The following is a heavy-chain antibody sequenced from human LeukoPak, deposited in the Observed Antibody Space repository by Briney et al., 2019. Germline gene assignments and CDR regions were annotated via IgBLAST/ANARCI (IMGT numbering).Heavy chain of an antibody. Sequence: PGGSLRLSCAASGSAFSRSWMHWVRQAPGKGLVWVSHINNDASRTTYADSVRGRFTISRDNAKNTVSLQMNSLRAEDTAVYYCASDGAYAMAVWGQGTTVTVSS. CDR1: GSAFSRSW. CDR3: ASDGAYAMAV. J-gene: IGHJ6*02. CDR2: INNDASRT. D-gene: IGHD1-26*01. V-gene: IGHV3-74*01.